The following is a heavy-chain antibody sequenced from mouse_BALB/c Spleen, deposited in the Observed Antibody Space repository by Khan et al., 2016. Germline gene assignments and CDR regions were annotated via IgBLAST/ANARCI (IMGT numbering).Heavy chain of an antibody. D-gene: IGHD2-4*01. V-gene: IGHV14-3*02. CDR1: GFNIKDTY. J-gene: IGHJ2*01. Sequence: VQLKQSGAELVKPGASVKLSCTASGFNIKDTYMHWVKQRPEQGLEWIGRIDPANGNTKYDPKFQGKATITADTYSNTAYLQLSSLTSEDTAVYYCARGYYIYYDCVVYWGQGTTLTVSS. CDR3: ARGYYIYYDCVVY. CDR2: IDPANGNT.